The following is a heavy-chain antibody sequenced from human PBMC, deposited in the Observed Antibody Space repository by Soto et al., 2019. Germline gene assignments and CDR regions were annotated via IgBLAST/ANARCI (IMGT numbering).Heavy chain of an antibody. V-gene: IGHV1-69*01. CDR1: GGTFSSYA. CDR3: XRDRLGLGPAALSXXXX. D-gene: IGHD2-2*01. CDR2: IIPIFGTA. Sequence: QVQLVQSGAEVKKPGSSVKVSCKASGGTFSSYAISWVRQAPGQGLEWMGGIIPIFGTANYAQKFQGRVTITAEESXSTAYMELSSLRSEDTAXXXXXRDRLGLGPAALSXXXXWGQXTLXXVXS. J-gene: IGHJ5*02.